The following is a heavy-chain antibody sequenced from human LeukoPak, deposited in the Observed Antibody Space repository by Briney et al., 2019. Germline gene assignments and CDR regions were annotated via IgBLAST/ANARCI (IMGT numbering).Heavy chain of an antibody. V-gene: IGHV3-30*02. Sequence: PGGSPRLSCAASGFTFSSYGMHWVRQAPGKGLEWVAFIRYDGSNKYYADSVKGRFTISRDNSKNTLYLQMNSLRAEDTAVYYCAKAGTCNWNPYYFDYWGQGTLVTVSS. CDR3: AKAGTCNWNPYYFDY. CDR2: IRYDGSNK. CDR1: GFTFSSYG. J-gene: IGHJ4*02. D-gene: IGHD1-20*01.